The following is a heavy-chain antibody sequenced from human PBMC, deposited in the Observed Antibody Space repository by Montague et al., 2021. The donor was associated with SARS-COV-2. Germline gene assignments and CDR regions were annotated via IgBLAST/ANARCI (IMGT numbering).Heavy chain of an antibody. CDR1: GVSITTYY. Sequence: SETLSLTCTVSGVSITTYYWSWIRQPPGKGLEWIGYIYYSGSTYYTPSLKSRVSFSVDASKNEFSLRLTSVSAADTAVYYCARGGGDYGGNPFDYWGQGTLVTDSS. CDR2: IYYSGST. J-gene: IGHJ4*02. V-gene: IGHV4-59*01. D-gene: IGHD4-23*01. CDR3: ARGGGDYGGNPFDY.